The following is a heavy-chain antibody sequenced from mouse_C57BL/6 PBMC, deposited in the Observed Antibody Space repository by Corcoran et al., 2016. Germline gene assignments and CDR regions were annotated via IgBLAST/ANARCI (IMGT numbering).Heavy chain of an antibody. J-gene: IGHJ4*01. V-gene: IGHV1-19*01. Sequence: EVQLQQSGPVLVKPGASVKMSCKASGYTFTDYYMNWVKQSHGKSLEWIGVINPYNGGTSYNQKFKGKATLTVDKSSSTAYMELNSLTSEDSAVYYCARRVYSNYVGYYAMDYWGQGTSGTVSS. CDR2: INPYNGGT. D-gene: IGHD2-5*01. CDR1: GYTFTDYY. CDR3: ARRVYSNYVGYYAMDY.